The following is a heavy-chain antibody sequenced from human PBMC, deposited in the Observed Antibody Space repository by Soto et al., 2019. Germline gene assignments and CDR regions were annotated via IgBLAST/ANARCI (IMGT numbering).Heavy chain of an antibody. CDR1: GFTFSSFA. CDR2: IIGDSGYI. J-gene: IGHJ4*02. CDR3: ARAFEDYVWGTYPSHY. V-gene: IGHV3-21*01. Sequence: EVRLVESGGGLVKPGGSLRLSCAASGFTFSSFAMNWVRQAPGQGLEWVSSIIGDSGYIHYADSVTRRFTVSRDNDRHSLVLEMDSLRADDTAVYYCARAFEDYVWGTYPSHYCGQGILVTVSS. D-gene: IGHD3-16*02.